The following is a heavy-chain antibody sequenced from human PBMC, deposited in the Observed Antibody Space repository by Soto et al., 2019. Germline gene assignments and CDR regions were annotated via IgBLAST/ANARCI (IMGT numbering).Heavy chain of an antibody. CDR1: GYTFTSYY. J-gene: IGHJ4*02. Sequence: ASVKVSCKASGYTFTSYYMHWVRQAPGQGLEWMGIINPSGGSTSYAQKFQGRVTMTRDTSTSTVYMELSSLRSEDTAVYYCARVFFSGVPLGTIRYFDYWGQGTLVTVSS. D-gene: IGHD3-3*01. CDR2: INPSGGST. CDR3: ARVFFSGVPLGTIRYFDY. V-gene: IGHV1-46*01.